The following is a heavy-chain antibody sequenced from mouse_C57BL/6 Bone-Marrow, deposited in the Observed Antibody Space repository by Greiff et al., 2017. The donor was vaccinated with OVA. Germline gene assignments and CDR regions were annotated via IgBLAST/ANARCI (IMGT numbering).Heavy chain of an antibody. CDR2: ISYDGSN. J-gene: IGHJ2*01. CDR1: GYSITSGYY. CDR3: ARGIYFDY. Sequence: EVHLVESGPGLVKPSQSLSLTCSVPGYSITSGYYWNWIRQFPGNKLEWMGYISYDGSNNYNPSLKNRISITRDTSKNQFFLKLNSVTTEDTATYYCARGIYFDYWGQGTTLTVSS. V-gene: IGHV3-6*01.